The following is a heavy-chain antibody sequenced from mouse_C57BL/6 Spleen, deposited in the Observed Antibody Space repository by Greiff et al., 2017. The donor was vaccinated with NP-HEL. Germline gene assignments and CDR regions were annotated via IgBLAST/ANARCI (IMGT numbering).Heavy chain of an antibody. Sequence: EVKLEEPGGGLVKPGGSLKLSCAASGFTFSDYGMHWVRQAPEKGLEWVAYISSGSSTIYCADTVKGRFTISRDNAKNTPFLQMTSLGSEDTAMYYCARGWGHFDYWGQGTTLTVYS. CDR2: ISSGSSTI. V-gene: IGHV5-17*01. CDR3: ARGWGHFDY. D-gene: IGHD3-3*01. CDR1: GFTFSDYG. J-gene: IGHJ2*01.